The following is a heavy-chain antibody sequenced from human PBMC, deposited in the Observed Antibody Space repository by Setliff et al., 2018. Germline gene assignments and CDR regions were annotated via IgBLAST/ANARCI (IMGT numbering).Heavy chain of an antibody. D-gene: IGHD2-15*01. CDR2: IKQDGSER. J-gene: IGHJ4*02. CDR1: GFTFSDYY. Sequence: PGGSLRLSCAASGFTFSDYYMSWIRQAPGKGLEWVANIKQDGSERHYADSVKGRFTISRDNAKSSLYLQMNSLSPEDTALYYCASSSGGNYEAYFDYWGQGTLVTVSS. V-gene: IGHV3-7*01. CDR3: ASSSGGNYEAYFDY.